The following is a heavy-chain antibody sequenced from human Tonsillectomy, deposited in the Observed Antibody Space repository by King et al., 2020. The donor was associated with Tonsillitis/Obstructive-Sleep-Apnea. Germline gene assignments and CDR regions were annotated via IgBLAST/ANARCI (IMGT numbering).Heavy chain of an antibody. J-gene: IGHJ4*02. V-gene: IGHV2-5*02. CDR1: GFSLSTSGVG. D-gene: IGHD4-17*01. CDR2: IYWDDDK. CDR3: AHITGDYGDYVDYFDY. Sequence: TLKESGPTLVKPTQTLTLTCTFTGFSLSTSGVGVGWIRQPPGKALEWLALIYWDDDKRYSPSLKSRLTITKDTSKNQVVLTMTNMDPVDTATYYCAHITGDYGDYVDYFDYWGQGTLVTVSS.